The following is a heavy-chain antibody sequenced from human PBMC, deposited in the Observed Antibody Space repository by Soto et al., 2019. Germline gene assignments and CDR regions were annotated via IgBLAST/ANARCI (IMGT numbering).Heavy chain of an antibody. CDR2: INHSGST. Sequence: TSETLSLTCAVYGGSFRGYYWSWIRQPPGKGLEWIGEINHSGSTNYNPSLKSRVTISVDTSKNQFSLKLSSVTAADTAVYYCARCRRGYNCGVRWEDYYHYGMDVWGKGTTVTVSS. J-gene: IGHJ6*04. D-gene: IGHD5-12*01. CDR1: GGSFRGYY. CDR3: ARCRRGYNCGVRWEDYYHYGMDV. V-gene: IGHV4-34*01.